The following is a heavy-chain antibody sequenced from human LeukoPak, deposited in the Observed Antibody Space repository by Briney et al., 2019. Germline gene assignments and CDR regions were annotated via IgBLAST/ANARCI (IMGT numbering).Heavy chain of an antibody. D-gene: IGHD4-17*01. CDR3: ARDATTDVGTVYMDV. CDR2: NSGSGGST. V-gene: IGHV3-23*01. CDR1: GFTFSSYA. Sequence: PGGSLRLSCAASGFTFSSYAMSWVRQARGKGLEWVSANSGSGGSTYYADSEKGRFTISRDNSKNSLNLQMNSLRAEDTALYSCARDATTDVGTVYMDVWGKGTTVTISS. J-gene: IGHJ6*03.